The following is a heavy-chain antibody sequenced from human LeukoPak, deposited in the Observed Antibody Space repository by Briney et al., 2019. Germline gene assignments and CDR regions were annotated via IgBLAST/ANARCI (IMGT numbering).Heavy chain of an antibody. V-gene: IGHV5-51*01. J-gene: IGHJ3*02. CDR2: IYPGDSDT. Sequence: GESLKISCKGSGYSFTSYWIGWVRQMPGKGLEWMGIIYPGDSDTRYSPSFQGQVTISADKSISTAYLQWSSLKASDTAMYYCARDDRGYSYGSDAFDIWGQGTMVTVSS. CDR1: GYSFTSYW. CDR3: ARDDRGYSYGSDAFDI. D-gene: IGHD5-18*01.